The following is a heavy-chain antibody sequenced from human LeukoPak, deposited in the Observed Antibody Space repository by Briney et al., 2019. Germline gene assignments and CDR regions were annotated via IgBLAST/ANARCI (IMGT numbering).Heavy chain of an antibody. D-gene: IGHD6-13*01. CDR1: GLMFNGYW. J-gene: IGHJ4*02. CDR2: INPAGNKK. CDR3: ARGTVGAPGFGY. V-gene: IGHV3-74*01. Sequence: GGSLRLSCAASGLMFNGYWMHWFRQVPGKGLVWVSEINPAGNKKNYADSVWGRFTVSRDNAKDTVYLQMDRVSVGDTAVYYCARGTVGAPGFGYWGQGTLVSVSS.